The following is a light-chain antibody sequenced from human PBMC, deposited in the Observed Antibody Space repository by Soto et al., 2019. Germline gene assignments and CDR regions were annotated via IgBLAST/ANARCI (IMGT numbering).Light chain of an antibody. CDR1: QSTFDTY. V-gene: IGKV3-20*01. CDR3: HQYGNSPWT. Sequence: EVVLTQSPDTLSLSPGEGATLSCRASQSTFDTYLAWFQQKPGQAPRLLIYAASTRATGIPDRFSGSGSGSDFTLTSSRLEPEDAAVYYCHQYGNSPWTLGQGTKVEI. CDR2: AAS. J-gene: IGKJ1*01.